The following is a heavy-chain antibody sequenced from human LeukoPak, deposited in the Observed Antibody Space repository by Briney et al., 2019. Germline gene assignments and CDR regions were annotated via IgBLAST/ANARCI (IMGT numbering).Heavy chain of an antibody. CDR3: ARGVVVVYHGTNWFDP. V-gene: IGHV1-2*02. D-gene: IGHD2-15*01. J-gene: IGHJ5*02. CDR2: INPNSGGT. CDR1: GYTFTGYY. Sequence: ASVKVSCXASGYTFTGYYMHWVRQAPGQGLEWMGWINPNSGGTNYAQKFQGGVTMTRDTSISTAYMELSRLRSDDTAVYYCARGVVVVYHGTNWFDPWGQGTLVTVSS.